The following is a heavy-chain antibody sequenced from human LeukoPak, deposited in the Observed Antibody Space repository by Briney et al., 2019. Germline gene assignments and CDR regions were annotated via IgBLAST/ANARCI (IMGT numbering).Heavy chain of an antibody. V-gene: IGHV3-9*01. D-gene: IGHD3-16*01. Sequence: PGGFPRLSRGAPGFTFGDYAMHLGREAPGKGPERGSGISWNSGSIGYADSVKGRFTISRDNAKNSLYLQMNSLRAEDTALYYCAKEDRRGRHFDYWGQGTLVTVSS. CDR2: ISWNSGSI. CDR1: GFTFGDYA. J-gene: IGHJ4*02. CDR3: AKEDRRGRHFDY.